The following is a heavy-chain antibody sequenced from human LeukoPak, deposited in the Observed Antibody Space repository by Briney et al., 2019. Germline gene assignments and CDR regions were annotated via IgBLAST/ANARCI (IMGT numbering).Heavy chain of an antibody. D-gene: IGHD7-27*01. Sequence: SETLSLTCAVSGGSISSGGYSWSWIRQPPGKGLEWIGYIYHSGGTYYNPSLKSRVTISVDRSKNQFSLKLSSVTAADTAVYYCARELTGVSRHFDLWGRGTLVTVSS. V-gene: IGHV4-30-2*01. J-gene: IGHJ2*01. CDR3: ARELTGVSRHFDL. CDR2: IYHSGGT. CDR1: GGSISSGGYS.